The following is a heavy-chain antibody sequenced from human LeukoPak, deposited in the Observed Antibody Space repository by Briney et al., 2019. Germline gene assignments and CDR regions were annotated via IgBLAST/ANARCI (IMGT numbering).Heavy chain of an antibody. CDR1: GFTVSSNY. D-gene: IGHD3-22*01. CDR2: IYSGGST. Sequence: GGSLRLSCAASGFTVSSNYMSWVRQAPGKGLEWVSVIYSGGSTYYADSVKGRFTISRDNSKNTLYLQMNSLRAEDTAVYYCARHYYDSSGWVGYIDYWGQGTLVTVSS. CDR3: ARHYYDSSGWVGYIDY. J-gene: IGHJ4*02. V-gene: IGHV3-53*01.